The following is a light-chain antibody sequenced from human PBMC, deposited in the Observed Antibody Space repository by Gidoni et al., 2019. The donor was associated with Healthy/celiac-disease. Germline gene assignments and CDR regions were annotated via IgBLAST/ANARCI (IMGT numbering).Light chain of an antibody. V-gene: IGKV4-1*01. CDR3: QQYYSTPYT. CDR2: WAS. CDR1: QSVLYSSNNKNY. Sequence: DIVMTQSLDSLAVSLGERATINCKSSQSVLYSSNNKNYLAWYQQKPGQPPKLLIYWASTRGSGVPDRFSGSGSGTDFTLTISSLQAEDVAVYYCQQYYSTPYTFGQGTKLEIK. J-gene: IGKJ2*01.